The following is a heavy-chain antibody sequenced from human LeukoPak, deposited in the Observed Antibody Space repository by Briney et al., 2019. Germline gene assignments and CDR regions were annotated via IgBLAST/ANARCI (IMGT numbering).Heavy chain of an antibody. V-gene: IGHV1-46*01. CDR2: INPSGASGGST. CDR1: GYTFTSYY. J-gene: IGHJ4*02. D-gene: IGHD3-22*01. Sequence: EASVKASCKASGYTFTSYYLHWVRQAPGQGLEWMGIINPSGASGGSTNYAQKFQGRITMTRDTSTSTVYMELSSLRSEDTAVYYCARIYDSSGYYGYWGQGTLVTVSS. CDR3: ARIYDSSGYYGY.